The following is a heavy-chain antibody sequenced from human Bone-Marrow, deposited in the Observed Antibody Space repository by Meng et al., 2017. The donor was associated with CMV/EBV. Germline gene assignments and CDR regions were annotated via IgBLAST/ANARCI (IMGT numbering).Heavy chain of an antibody. V-gene: IGHV3-30*02. D-gene: IGHD6-13*01. J-gene: IGHJ4*02. CDR3: AYYSSSGYYFDF. Sequence: GESLKISCAASGFTFSTSAMHWVRQAPGKGPQWVAFIRYDGGNSLYADSVRGRFTISRDNSKNTLYLQMNSLRVEDTGVYYCAYYSSSGYYFDFWGQATLVTVSS. CDR2: IRYDGGNS. CDR1: GFTFSTSA.